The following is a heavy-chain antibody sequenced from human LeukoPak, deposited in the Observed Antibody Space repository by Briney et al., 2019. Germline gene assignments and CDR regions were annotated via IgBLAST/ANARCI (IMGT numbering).Heavy chain of an antibody. CDR1: GFTFSEHA. D-gene: IGHD5-24*01. J-gene: IGHJ5*02. Sequence: GGSLRLSCTASGFTFSEHAMTWVRQAPGKGLECVGFIRSKAYGGTTEYAASVKGRFTISRDDSSSVIYLQMNSLKSEDSAVYFCTRERLNYIDPRERRFDPWGQGTLVTVSS. CDR2: IRSKAYGGTT. CDR3: TRERLNYIDPRERRFDP. V-gene: IGHV3-49*04.